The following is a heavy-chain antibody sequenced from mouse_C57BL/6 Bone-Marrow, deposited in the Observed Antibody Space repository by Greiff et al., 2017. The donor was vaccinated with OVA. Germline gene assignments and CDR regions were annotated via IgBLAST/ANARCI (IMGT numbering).Heavy chain of an antibody. CDR1: GYTFTDYY. D-gene: IGHD2-12*01. J-gene: IGHJ2*01. Sequence: VQVVESGAELVRPGASVKLSCKASGYTFTDYYINWVKQRPGQGLEWIARIYPGSGNTYYNEKFKGKATLTAEKSSSSAYMQLSSLTSEDSAVYFCARGGRHFDYWGQGTTLTVSS. V-gene: IGHV1-76*01. CDR3: ARGGRHFDY. CDR2: IYPGSGNT.